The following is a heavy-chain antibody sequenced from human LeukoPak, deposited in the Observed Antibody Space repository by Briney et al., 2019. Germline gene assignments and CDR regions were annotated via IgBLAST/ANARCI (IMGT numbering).Heavy chain of an antibody. J-gene: IGHJ1*01. V-gene: IGHV4-59*01. Sequence: PSETLSLTCNVSGGSIGRYFWSWIRQPPGKTLEWIGYIYYGATTTYNPSFKSRVTISVDTPKNQVSLKLKSVTAADTAFYYCARGDGSGWSGGRNFPDWGQGTLVTVSS. CDR3: ARGDGSGWSGGRNFPD. CDR1: GGSIGRYF. D-gene: IGHD6-19*01. CDR2: IYYGATT.